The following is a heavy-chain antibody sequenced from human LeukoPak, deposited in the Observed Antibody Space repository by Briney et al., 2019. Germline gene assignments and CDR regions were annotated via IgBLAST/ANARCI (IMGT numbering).Heavy chain of an antibody. CDR3: ARGEPTRPAPFDF. V-gene: IGHV3-53*01. Sequence: GGSLRLSCAASGFTVNSHYMNWVRRTPGKGLEWVSITYSGGSTNYADSVKGRFTISRDNSKNTLYLQMNSLRAEDTAVYYCARGEPTRPAPFDFWGQGTLVTVSS. J-gene: IGHJ4*02. CDR1: GFTVNSHY. CDR2: TYSGGST. D-gene: IGHD6-6*01.